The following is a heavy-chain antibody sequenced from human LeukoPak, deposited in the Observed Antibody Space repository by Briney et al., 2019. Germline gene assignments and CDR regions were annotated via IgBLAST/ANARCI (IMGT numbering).Heavy chain of an antibody. CDR2: IYYNGNT. Sequence: SETLSLTCSVSDGSINSYYWNWIRRPPGKGLEWIGYIYYNGNTNYSPSLKSRVTMSVDTSKNLFSLKVSSVTAADTAVYYCASFSSGWPRPGYWGQGTLVNVSS. D-gene: IGHD6-19*01. V-gene: IGHV4-59*01. CDR1: DGSINSYY. CDR3: ASFSSGWPRPGY. J-gene: IGHJ4*02.